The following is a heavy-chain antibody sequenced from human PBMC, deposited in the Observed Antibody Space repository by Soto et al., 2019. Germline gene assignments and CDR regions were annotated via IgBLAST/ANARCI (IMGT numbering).Heavy chain of an antibody. CDR2: IIPIFGTA. CDR3: SWGGIPRGSYFGSAEYFQH. Sequence: GASVKVSCKASGGTFSSYAISWVRQAPGQGLEWMGGIIPIFGTANYAQKFQGRVTITADESTSTAYMELSSLRSEDTAVYYCSWGGIPRGSYFGSAEYFQHWGQGTLVTVSS. V-gene: IGHV1-69*13. J-gene: IGHJ1*01. D-gene: IGHD1-26*01. CDR1: GGTFSSYA.